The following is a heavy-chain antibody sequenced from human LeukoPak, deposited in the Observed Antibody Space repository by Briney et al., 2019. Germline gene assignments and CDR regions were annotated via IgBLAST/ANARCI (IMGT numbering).Heavy chain of an antibody. J-gene: IGHJ4*02. CDR1: GGTFSSYA. D-gene: IGHD3-22*01. V-gene: IGHV1-69*04. CDR2: IIPILGIA. Sequence: ASVKVSCKASGGTFSSYAISWVRQAPGQGLEWMGRIIPILGIANYAQKFQGRVTITADKSTSTAYMELSSLRSEDTAVYYCAAPRDSSGYYPTFDYWGQGTLVTVSS. CDR3: AAPRDSSGYYPTFDY.